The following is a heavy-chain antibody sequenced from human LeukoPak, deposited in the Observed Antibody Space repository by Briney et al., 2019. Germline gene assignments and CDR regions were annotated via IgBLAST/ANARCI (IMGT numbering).Heavy chain of an antibody. CDR1: GFTFDDYA. Sequence: GRSLRLSCAASGFTFDDYAMHWVRQAPGKGLEWVSGISWNSGSIGYADSVKGRFTISRDNAKNSLHLQMDSLRAEDTAVYYCARVPYYAIDSWGQGTLVTVSS. V-gene: IGHV3-9*01. CDR3: ARVPYYAIDS. D-gene: IGHD3-22*01. J-gene: IGHJ4*02. CDR2: ISWNSGSI.